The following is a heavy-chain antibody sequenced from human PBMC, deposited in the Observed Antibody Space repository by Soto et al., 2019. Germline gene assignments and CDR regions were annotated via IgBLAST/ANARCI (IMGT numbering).Heavy chain of an antibody. CDR2: ISGSGGST. J-gene: IGHJ4*02. Sequence: EVQLLESGGGLVQPGGSLRLSCAASGFTFSSYAMSWVRQAPGKGLEWVSAISGSGGSTYYADSVKGRFTISRDNSKNTLYLQMNSLRAEDTAVYYCAAAYYGSGSYLEYWGQGTLVTVSS. CDR1: GFTFSSYA. D-gene: IGHD3-10*01. V-gene: IGHV3-23*01. CDR3: AAAYYGSGSYLEY.